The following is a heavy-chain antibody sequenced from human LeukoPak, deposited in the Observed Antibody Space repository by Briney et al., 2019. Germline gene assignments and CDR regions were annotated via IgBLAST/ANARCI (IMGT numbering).Heavy chain of an antibody. J-gene: IGHJ6*02. D-gene: IGHD3-3*02. CDR1: GGTFSSYA. CDR2: IIPIFGTA. CDR3: ARGQGGAPHFRAGMDV. V-gene: IGHV1-69*13. Sequence: SVKVSCKASGGTFSSYAISWVRQAPGQGLEWMGGIIPIFGTANYAQKFQGRVTITADESTSTAYMELSSLRSEDTAVYYCARGQGGAPHFRAGMDVWGQGTTVTVSS.